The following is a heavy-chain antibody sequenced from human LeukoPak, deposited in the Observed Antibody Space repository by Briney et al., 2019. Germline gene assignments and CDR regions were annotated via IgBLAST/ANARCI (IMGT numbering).Heavy chain of an antibody. CDR3: ARAYSDHGNWFDP. V-gene: IGHV3-7*04. J-gene: IGHJ5*02. D-gene: IGHD4-17*01. Sequence: GSLLLSCAASGFTFTHYWMTWVRQAPGKGLEWVANIKKDGGEKFYVDSVKGRFTISRDNAKNSLYLQMNSLRAEDTAVYYCARAYSDHGNWFDPWGQGTLVTVSS. CDR1: GFTFTHYW. CDR2: IKKDGGEK.